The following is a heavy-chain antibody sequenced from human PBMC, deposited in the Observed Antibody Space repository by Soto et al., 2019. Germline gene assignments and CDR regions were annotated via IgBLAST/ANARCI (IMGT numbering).Heavy chain of an antibody. CDR1: GFTFSSYS. V-gene: IGHV3-21*01. CDR2: ISSSSSYI. CDR3: ARDLDTAMVHPNKYGMDV. Sequence: EVQLVESGGGLVKTGGSLRLSCAASGFTFSSYSMNWVRQAPGKGLEWVSSISSSSSYIYYADSVKGRFTISRDNAKNSLYLQMNSLRAEDTAVYYCARDLDTAMVHPNKYGMDVWGQGTTVTVSS. D-gene: IGHD5-18*01. J-gene: IGHJ6*02.